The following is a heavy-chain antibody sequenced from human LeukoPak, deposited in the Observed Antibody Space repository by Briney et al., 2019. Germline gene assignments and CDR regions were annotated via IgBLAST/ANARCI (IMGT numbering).Heavy chain of an antibody. CDR1: GFTFSNAW. CDR2: INNRIDGGTR. Sequence: PGGSLRLSCAASGFTFSNAWMSWVRQAPGKGREWVGRINNRIDGGTRDYAALVEGRFTISRDDSKNTLYLEMSSLKTEDTTVYYCTTYYYVGYFDYWGQGSLVTVSS. J-gene: IGHJ4*02. V-gene: IGHV3-15*01. D-gene: IGHD3-10*02. CDR3: TTYYYVGYFDY.